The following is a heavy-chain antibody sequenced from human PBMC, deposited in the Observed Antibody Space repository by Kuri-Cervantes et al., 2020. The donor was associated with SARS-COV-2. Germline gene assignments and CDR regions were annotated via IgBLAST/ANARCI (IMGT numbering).Heavy chain of an antibody. D-gene: IGHD3-3*01. V-gene: IGHV4-31*02. Sequence: SETLSLTCAVSGGSISSGGYYWSWIRQHPGKGLEWIGYIYYSGSTYYNPSLKSRVTISVDTSKNQLSLKLSSVTAADTAVYYCARRAKMLRFLEWFPGYMDVWGKGTTVTVSS. CDR2: IYYSGST. J-gene: IGHJ6*03. CDR3: ARRAKMLRFLEWFPGYMDV. CDR1: GGSISSGGYY.